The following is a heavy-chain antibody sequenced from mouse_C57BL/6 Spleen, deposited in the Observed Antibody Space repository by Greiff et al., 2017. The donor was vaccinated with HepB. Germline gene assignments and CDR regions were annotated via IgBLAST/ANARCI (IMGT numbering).Heavy chain of an antibody. Sequence: EVQRVESGGGLVKPGGSLKLSCAASGFTFSDYGMHWVRPAPEKGLEWVAYISSGSSTIYYADTVKGRFTISRDNAKNTLFLQMTILRSEATALYYCARGGYGWYFDVWGTGTTVTVSS. CDR2: ISSGSSTI. J-gene: IGHJ1*03. CDR3: ARGGYGWYFDV. CDR1: GFTFSDYG. V-gene: IGHV5-17*01. D-gene: IGHD1-1*02.